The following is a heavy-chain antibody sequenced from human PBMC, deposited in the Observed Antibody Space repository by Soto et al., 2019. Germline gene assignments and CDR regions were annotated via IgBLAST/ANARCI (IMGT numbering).Heavy chain of an antibody. CDR3: ARRDNSGHDACDI. V-gene: IGHV5-10-1*01. J-gene: IGHJ3*02. D-gene: IGHD6-19*01. CDR1: GYTFGNSW. Sequence: EVQLVQSGAEVRKPGESLRISCKDSGYTFGNSWISWVRQMPGQGLEWMGRIDPSDSDTNYSPSFQGHVTFSADKYINTVYLQWTSLKASATAIYYCARRDNSGHDACDIWGQGTMVTVSS. CDR2: IDPSDSDT.